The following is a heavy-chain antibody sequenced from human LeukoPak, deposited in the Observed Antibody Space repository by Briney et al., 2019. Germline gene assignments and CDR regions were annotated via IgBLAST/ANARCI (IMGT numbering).Heavy chain of an antibody. Sequence: GGSQRLSCVGSGFSFSTYDMGWVRQTPGKRLEWVSAISTTGGYTEDADSVKGRFTISRDNSQNTLFLQMHSLRAEDTAVYYCAKKPATIKFPFDIWGQGTLVTVS. CDR2: ISTTGGYT. J-gene: IGHJ4*02. CDR3: AKKPATIKFPFDI. V-gene: IGHV3-23*01. D-gene: IGHD5-24*01. CDR1: GFSFSTYD.